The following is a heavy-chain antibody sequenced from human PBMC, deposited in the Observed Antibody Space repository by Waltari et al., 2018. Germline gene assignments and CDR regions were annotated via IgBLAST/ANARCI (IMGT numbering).Heavy chain of an antibody. V-gene: IGHV3-7*01. CDR1: GFNFSPHW. Sequence: EEQLVESGGDLVQPGGSLRLYCAASGFNFSPHWMNWVRQAPGKGLQWVANIEGDGSETNYVDSVKGRFTISRDNAKNSLYLQMNSLRTDDTALYYCARGLQLWGRGTLVTVSS. J-gene: IGHJ2*01. CDR3: ARGLQL. CDR2: IEGDGSET. D-gene: IGHD2-15*01.